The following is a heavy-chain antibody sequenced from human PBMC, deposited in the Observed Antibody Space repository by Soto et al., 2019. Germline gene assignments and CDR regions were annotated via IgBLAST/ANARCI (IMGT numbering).Heavy chain of an antibody. CDR3: ASGGYGGGHCFDY. CDR2: ISYDGSNK. Sequence: QVQLVESGGGVVQPGGSLRLSCAASRFTFSTYAMHWVRQAPGKGLEWVAVISYDGSNKYYADSVKGRFTTSRDNSKNDLYLQTNSLRDEDTAVDYCASGGYGGGHCFDYWCQGTLVIVSS. J-gene: IGHJ4*02. CDR1: RFTFSTYA. V-gene: IGHV3-30*04. D-gene: IGHD3-16*01.